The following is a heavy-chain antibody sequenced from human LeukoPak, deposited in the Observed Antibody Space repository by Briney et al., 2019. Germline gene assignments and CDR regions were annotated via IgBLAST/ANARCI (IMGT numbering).Heavy chain of an antibody. CDR3: ARHVPGYCGGDCYFQH. CDR2: MYYSGST. J-gene: IGHJ1*01. Sequence: PSETLSLTCTVSGGSISSYYWSWLRQPPGKGLEWIGSMYYSGSTYYNPSLKSRVTISVDTSKNQFSLKLSSVTAADTGVYYCARHVPGYCGGDCYFQHWGQGTLVTVSS. D-gene: IGHD2-21*02. V-gene: IGHV4-59*08. CDR1: GGSISSYY.